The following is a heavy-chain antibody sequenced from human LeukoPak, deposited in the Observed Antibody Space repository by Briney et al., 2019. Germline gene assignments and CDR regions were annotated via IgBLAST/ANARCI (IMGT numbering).Heavy chain of an antibody. D-gene: IGHD2-15*01. Sequence: GGSLRLSCAASGFTFSSYGMHWVRQAPGKGLEWVSAISGSGGSTYYADSVKGRFTISRDNSKNTLYLQMNSLRAEDTAVYYCAKGLSRVELGARPNYWGQGTLVTVSS. J-gene: IGHJ4*02. CDR2: ISGSGGST. V-gene: IGHV3-23*01. CDR3: AKGLSRVELGARPNY. CDR1: GFTFSSYG.